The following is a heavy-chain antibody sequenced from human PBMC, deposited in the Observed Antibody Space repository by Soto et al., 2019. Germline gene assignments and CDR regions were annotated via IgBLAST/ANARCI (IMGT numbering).Heavy chain of an antibody. CDR1: GYSFTSYW. J-gene: IGHJ6*02. V-gene: IGHV5-10-1*01. D-gene: IGHD2-2*01. CDR2: IDPSDSYT. Sequence: GESLKISCKGSGYSFTSYWISWVRQMPGKGLEWMGRIDPSDSYTNYSPSFQGHVTISADKSISTAYLQWGSLKASDTAMYYCARGDIVVVPATNYYYYYGMDVWGQGTTVTVSS. CDR3: ARGDIVVVPATNYYYYYGMDV.